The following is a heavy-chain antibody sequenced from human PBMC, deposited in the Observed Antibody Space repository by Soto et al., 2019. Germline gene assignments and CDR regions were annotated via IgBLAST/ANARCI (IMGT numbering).Heavy chain of an antibody. CDR3: ARGGGVGVAGSAAFDM. V-gene: IGHV1-2*02. J-gene: IGHJ3*02. CDR1: GYPVTAYY. CDR2: INPATGAA. D-gene: IGHD3-3*01. Sequence: QLHLVQSGAVVKKPGASVTVSCSASGYPVTAYYMHWVRQAPGRGLEWMGGINPATGAAKYTQTFQGGFHTAWDTSTSTVIMELRGPTSADTAVFYCARGGGVGVAGSAAFDMWGQGTLVTVSS.